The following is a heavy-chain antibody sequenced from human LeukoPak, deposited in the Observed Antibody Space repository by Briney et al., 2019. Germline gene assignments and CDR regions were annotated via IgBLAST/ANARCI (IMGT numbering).Heavy chain of an antibody. CDR3: AKAAPTDAFDI. CDR2: ISWNSGSI. Sequence: PGGSLRLSCAASGFTFDDYAMHWVRQAPGKGLEWVSGISWNSGSIGYADSVKGRFTISRDNAKNSLYLQMNSLRAEDTALYYCAKAAPTDAFDIWGQGTMVTVSS. J-gene: IGHJ3*02. CDR1: GFTFDDYA. V-gene: IGHV3-9*01.